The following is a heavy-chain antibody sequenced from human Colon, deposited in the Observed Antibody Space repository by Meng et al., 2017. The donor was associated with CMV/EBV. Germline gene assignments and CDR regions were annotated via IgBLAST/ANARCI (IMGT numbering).Heavy chain of an antibody. CDR3: AKHNTKYGYGRDYFEY. D-gene: IGHD5-18*01. Sequence: GSLRLSCAVYGGSFSGYYWSWIRQPPGKGLEWIGEINHSGSTNYNPSLKSRVTISVDTSKNQFSLKLSSVTAADTAVYYCAKHNTKYGYGRDYFEYWGQGILVTVSS. CDR1: GGSFSGYY. V-gene: IGHV4-34*01. CDR2: INHSGST. J-gene: IGHJ4*01.